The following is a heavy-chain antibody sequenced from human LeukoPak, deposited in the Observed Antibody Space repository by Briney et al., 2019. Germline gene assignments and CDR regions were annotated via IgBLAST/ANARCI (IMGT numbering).Heavy chain of an antibody. Sequence: GGSLRLSCAASGFTFSSYWMHWVRQAPGKGLAWVSRINSDGSSTSYADSVKGRFTISRDSAKNTLYLQMNSLRAEDTAVYYCARDGTGYSSSWDLDYWGQGTLVTVSS. CDR2: INSDGSST. CDR3: ARDGTGYSSSWDLDY. D-gene: IGHD6-13*01. CDR1: GFTFSSYW. V-gene: IGHV3-74*01. J-gene: IGHJ4*02.